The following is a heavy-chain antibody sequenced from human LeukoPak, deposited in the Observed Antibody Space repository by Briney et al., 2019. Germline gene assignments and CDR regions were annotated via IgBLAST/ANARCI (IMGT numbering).Heavy chain of an antibody. Sequence: ASVKVSCKVSGYTLTELSMHWVRQAPGKGLEGMGGFDPEDGETTYAQKFQGRVTMTEDTSTDTAYMELSSLRSEDTAVYYCATAMVAAAGTWDYWGQGTLVTVSS. V-gene: IGHV1-24*01. CDR3: ATAMVAAAGTWDY. J-gene: IGHJ4*02. CDR2: FDPEDGET. D-gene: IGHD6-13*01. CDR1: GYTLTELS.